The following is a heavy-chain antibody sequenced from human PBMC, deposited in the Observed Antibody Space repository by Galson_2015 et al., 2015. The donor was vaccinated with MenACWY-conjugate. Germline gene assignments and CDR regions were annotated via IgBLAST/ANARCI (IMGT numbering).Heavy chain of an antibody. J-gene: IGHJ4*02. CDR1: GFSFSNYN. CDR3: ARGRSWYDY. D-gene: IGHD6-13*01. Sequence: SLRLSCAASGFSFSNYNMNWVRQALGQGLEWVSVISTSSSYSYYADSVKGRFTISRDNAKNSLYLQMNSLRAEDTAVYYCARGRSWYDYWGQGTLVTVSS. CDR2: ISTSSSYS. V-gene: IGHV3-21*01.